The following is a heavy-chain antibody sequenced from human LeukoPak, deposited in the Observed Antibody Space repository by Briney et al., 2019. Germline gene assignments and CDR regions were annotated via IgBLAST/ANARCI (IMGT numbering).Heavy chain of an antibody. CDR1: KYTFTGYY. J-gene: IGHJ4*02. Sequence: ASVKVSCKTSKYTFTGYYIHWVRQAPGQGLEWMGWINPNSGDTNYAQKFQGRVTMTRDTSISTAYMDLNRLTSGGTAVYFCARGRGSQSFDYWGQGTLVTVSS. V-gene: IGHV1-2*02. CDR3: ARGRGSQSFDY. D-gene: IGHD1-26*01. CDR2: INPNSGDT.